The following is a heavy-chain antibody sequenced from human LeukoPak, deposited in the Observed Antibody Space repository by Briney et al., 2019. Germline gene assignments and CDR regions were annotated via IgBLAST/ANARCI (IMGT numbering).Heavy chain of an antibody. CDR1: RSIFTSYW. CDR2: IYPGDSHT. J-gene: IGHJ5*02. Sequence: GESLKISCKGSRSIFTSYWIAWVRQMPGKGLGWMGIIYPGDSHTRYSPSFQGNVTISADKSINTAYLQWSSLKASDTAMYYCARQYLAYSSSTNWFDPWGQGTLVTVSS. D-gene: IGHD2-2*01. V-gene: IGHV5-51*01. CDR3: ARQYLAYSSSTNWFDP.